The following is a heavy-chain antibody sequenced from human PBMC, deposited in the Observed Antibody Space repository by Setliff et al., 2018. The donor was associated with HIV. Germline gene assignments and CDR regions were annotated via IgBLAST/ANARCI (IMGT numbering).Heavy chain of an antibody. CDR1: GGSLSSSY. D-gene: IGHD2-21*01. V-gene: IGHV4-34*01. CDR3: AGLSDFLDY. J-gene: IGHJ4*02. CDR2: INHSGTA. Sequence: SETLSLTCAVYGGSLSSSYWTWIRQAPGKGLEWIGEINHSGTANYNPSLKSRVTMSLDRSKRQFSLKLTSLTAADTAVYYCAGLSDFLDYWGLGSLVTVSS.